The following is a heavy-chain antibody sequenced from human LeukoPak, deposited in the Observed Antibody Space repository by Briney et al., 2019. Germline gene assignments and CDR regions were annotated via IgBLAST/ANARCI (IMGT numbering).Heavy chain of an antibody. J-gene: IGHJ4*02. CDR1: GGSISSGDYY. CDR2: IYYSGST. Sequence: SQTLSLTCTVSGGSISSGDYYGSWVRQPPGKGLEWIGYIYYSGSTSYNPSLKSRLTISVDTSKNQFSLKLSSVTAADTAVYYCVRYGHPRFDYWGQGTLVTVSS. D-gene: IGHD3-10*01. CDR3: VRYGHPRFDY. V-gene: IGHV4-30-4*01.